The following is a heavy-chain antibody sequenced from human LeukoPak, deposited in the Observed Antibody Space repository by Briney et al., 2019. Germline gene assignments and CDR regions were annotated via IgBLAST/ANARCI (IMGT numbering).Heavy chain of an antibody. Sequence: SETLSLTCTVSGGSISSDCWSWIRLPAGKGLEWIGRLYTSGSTNYNPSLKSRVTMSVDTSKNQFSLKLTSVTAADTAVYYCARDKVRGIHYDRNWFDPWGQGTLVTVSS. J-gene: IGHJ5*02. CDR3: ARDKVRGIHYDRNWFDP. CDR1: GGSISSDC. D-gene: IGHD3-22*01. CDR2: LYTSGST. V-gene: IGHV4-4*07.